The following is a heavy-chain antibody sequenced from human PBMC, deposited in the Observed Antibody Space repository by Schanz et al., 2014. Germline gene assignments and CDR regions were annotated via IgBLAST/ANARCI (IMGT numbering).Heavy chain of an antibody. J-gene: IGHJ3*01. CDR3: ARDGGRDGYNLAFDV. CDR2: MYINSGST. D-gene: IGHD5-12*01. CDR1: GFNLRRYS. V-gene: IGHV3-23*04. Sequence: EVQLVESGGGLVQPGGSLRLSCATSGFNLRRYSMNWVRQAPGKGLEWISSMYINSGSTQYADSVKGRFIISRDSSKNTLFLQMNSLRAEDTAVYFCARDGGRDGYNLAFDVWGQGTLVTVSS.